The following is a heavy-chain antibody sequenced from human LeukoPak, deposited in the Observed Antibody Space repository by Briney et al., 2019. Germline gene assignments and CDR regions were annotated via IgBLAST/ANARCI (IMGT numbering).Heavy chain of an antibody. CDR3: ARGRYSAGDNWFDP. CDR2: IHYTGST. Sequence: SETLSLTCTVSGGSITSSYWSWIRQSPGKGLEWIGYIHYTGSTNYNPSLKSRVTMLIDTSKNQFTLKLSSVTAADTAVYYCARGRYSAGDNWFDPWGQGTLVTVSS. D-gene: IGHD3-9*01. CDR1: GGSITSSY. J-gene: IGHJ5*02. V-gene: IGHV4-59*01.